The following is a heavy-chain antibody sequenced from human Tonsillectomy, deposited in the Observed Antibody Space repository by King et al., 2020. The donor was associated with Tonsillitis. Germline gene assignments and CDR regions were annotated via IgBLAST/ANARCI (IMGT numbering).Heavy chain of an antibody. CDR3: AISRYNEDKGFAY. CDR2: IGTAGDT. D-gene: IGHD1-1*01. CDR1: GFTFSSYD. V-gene: IGHV3-13*04. Sequence: DVQLVESGGGLVQPGGSLRLSCAASGFTFSSYDMHWVRQATGKGLEWVSAIGTAGDTYYPGSVKGRFTISRENAKNSLYLQMNSLRAGETAVYYCAISRYNEDKGFAYWGQGTLVTVSS. J-gene: IGHJ4*02.